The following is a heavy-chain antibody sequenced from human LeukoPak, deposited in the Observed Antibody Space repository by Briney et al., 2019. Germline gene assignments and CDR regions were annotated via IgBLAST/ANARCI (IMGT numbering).Heavy chain of an antibody. D-gene: IGHD6-19*01. CDR3: ARGYSSGWYYFDY. J-gene: IGHJ4*02. CDR2: IDYSGST. V-gene: IGHV4-59*11. Sequence: SETLSLTCTVSGGSISRHYLNWIRQPPGKGLEWVGYIDYSGSTDYNPSLKSRVIFSVDTYKNQFSLKLSSVTAADTAVYYCARGYSSGWYYFDYWGQGILVTVSS. CDR1: GGSISRHY.